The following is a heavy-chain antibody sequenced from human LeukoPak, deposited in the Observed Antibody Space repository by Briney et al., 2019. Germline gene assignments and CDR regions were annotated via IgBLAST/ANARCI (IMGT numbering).Heavy chain of an antibody. V-gene: IGHV4-4*09. J-gene: IGHJ3*01. D-gene: IGHD2-2*01. Sequence: PSETLSLTCTVSGSISSYYWSWIRQPPGKGLEWIGYIHTSGTTNYNPSLKGRVTISVDTSKNQFSLDLSSVTAADSAVYYCARQKCTSASCLTKNAFDVWGQGTMVTVSS. CDR2: IHTSGTT. CDR1: GSISSYY. CDR3: ARQKCTSASCLTKNAFDV.